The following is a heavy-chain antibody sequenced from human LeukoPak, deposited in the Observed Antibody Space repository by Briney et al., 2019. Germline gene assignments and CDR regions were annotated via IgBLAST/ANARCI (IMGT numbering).Heavy chain of an antibody. CDR2: IRTKAHGGTT. D-gene: IGHD1-1*01. V-gene: IGHV3-49*04. Sequence: GGSLRLSCSASGLTFGDYTMTWVRQAPGKGLEWLGLIRTKAHGGTTEYAASVKGRFTFSRDDSTSIAYLQMNSLKTEDTAVYYCTRGDWNDDNWGQGTLVTVSS. CDR1: GLTFGDYT. J-gene: IGHJ4*02. CDR3: TRGDWNDDN.